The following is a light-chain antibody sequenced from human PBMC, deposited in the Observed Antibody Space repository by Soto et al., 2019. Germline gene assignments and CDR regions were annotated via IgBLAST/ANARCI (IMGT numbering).Light chain of an antibody. CDR3: SSYGGSNNVV. CDR2: EVS. J-gene: IGLJ2*01. CDR1: SSDVGGYNY. Sequence: QSVLTQPPSASGSPGQSVTISCTGSSSDVGGYNYVSWYQQHPGKAPKLMIYEVSKRPSGVPDRLSGSKSGNTASLTVSGLPAEDEADYYCSSYGGSNNVVFGGGTKLTVL. V-gene: IGLV2-8*01.